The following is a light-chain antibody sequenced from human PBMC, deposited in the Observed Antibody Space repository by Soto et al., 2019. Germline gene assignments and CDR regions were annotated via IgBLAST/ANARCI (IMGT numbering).Light chain of an antibody. J-gene: IGKJ1*01. V-gene: IGKV3-11*01. CDR1: QSVSSY. CDR2: DAS. Sequence: EIVLTQSPATLSLSPGERATLSCRASQSVSSYLAWYQQKPGQAPRLLIYDASNRATGIPARFSGSGSGTDFTLTISSLEPEDFAVYYCPQRSNWSPTFRQGTEVHIK. CDR3: PQRSNWSPT.